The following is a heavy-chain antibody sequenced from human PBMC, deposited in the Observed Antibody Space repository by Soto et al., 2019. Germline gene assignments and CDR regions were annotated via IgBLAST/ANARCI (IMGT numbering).Heavy chain of an antibody. V-gene: IGHV1-46*01. Sequence: ASVKVSFKASGYTFTSYYMHWVRQAPGQGLEWMGIVNPSGGSTSYAQKFQGRVTMTRDTSTSTVYMELSSLRSEDTALYYCARAPGATTDFDYWGQGTLVTFSA. D-gene: IGHD1-26*01. J-gene: IGHJ4*02. CDR1: GYTFTSYY. CDR3: ARAPGATTDFDY. CDR2: VNPSGGST.